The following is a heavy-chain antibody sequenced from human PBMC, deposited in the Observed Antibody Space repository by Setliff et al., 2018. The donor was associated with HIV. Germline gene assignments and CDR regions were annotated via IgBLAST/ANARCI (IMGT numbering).Heavy chain of an antibody. CDR2: IFYSGTT. J-gene: IGHJ4*02. Sequence: PSETLSLTCTVSGGSIKGSYYWGWIRQPPGKGLEWIGSIFYSGTTYYNQSLKSRVTISVDMSKNQLSLKLTSMTAADTAVYYCARSPAAEGYWGRGTLVTVS. V-gene: IGHV4-39*01. CDR3: ARSPAAEGY. CDR1: GGSIKGSYY. D-gene: IGHD6-13*01.